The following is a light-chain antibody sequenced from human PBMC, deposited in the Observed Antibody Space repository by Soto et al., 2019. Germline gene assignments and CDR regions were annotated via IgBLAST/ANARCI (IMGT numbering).Light chain of an antibody. CDR1: SGDIGNYNA. CDR3: GSWATSRPYV. J-gene: IGLJ1*01. Sequence: QSVLSEPGSVCGYTGQSSAVPWTRTSGDIGNYNAVSWYQQHPGKAPKLMIYEVSHRPSGVSDCFSGSKSGNTASLTISGLQAEDEADYYCGSWATSRPYVFGPGTKVTVL. V-gene: IGLV2-14*01. CDR2: EVS.